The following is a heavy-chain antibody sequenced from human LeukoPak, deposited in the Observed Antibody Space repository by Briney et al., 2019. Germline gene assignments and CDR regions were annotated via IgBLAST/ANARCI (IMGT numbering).Heavy chain of an antibody. Sequence: GGSLRLSCAASGFTFSSYSMNWVRQAPGKGLEWVSSISSSSSYIYYADSVNGRFTISRDNAKNSLYLQMNSLRAEDTAVYYCASQELYDFWSGYSPLGYWGQGTLVTVSS. V-gene: IGHV3-21*01. J-gene: IGHJ4*02. CDR3: ASQELYDFWSGYSPLGY. CDR1: GFTFSSYS. CDR2: ISSSSSYI. D-gene: IGHD3-3*01.